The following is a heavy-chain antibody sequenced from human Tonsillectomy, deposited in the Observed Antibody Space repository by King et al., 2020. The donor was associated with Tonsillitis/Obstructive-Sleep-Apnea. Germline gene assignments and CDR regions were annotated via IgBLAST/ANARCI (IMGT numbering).Heavy chain of an antibody. D-gene: IGHD3-10*01. CDR3: ASDGTSSGYWFDP. Sequence: VQLVGSGGGLVKPGGSLRLSCAASGFSFSTYNMNWVRQAPGKGLEGVASIISSSFYIYYANSVKGQFTISRDTDTTSLYLQMNSLRHEDTAVYSCASDGTSSGYWFDPWGQGTLVTVSS. CDR1: GFSFSTYN. J-gene: IGHJ5*02. V-gene: IGHV3-21*01. CDR2: IISSSFYI.